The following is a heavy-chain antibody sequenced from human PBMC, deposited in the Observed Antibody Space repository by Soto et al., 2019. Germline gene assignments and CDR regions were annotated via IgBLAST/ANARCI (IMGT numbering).Heavy chain of an antibody. V-gene: IGHV1-69*04. CDR3: ARAGSASQLDY. Sequence: QVQLVQSGAEVKKPGSSVKVSCTASGGSFSMYAISWVRQAPGQGLEWMGRIIPAFGIPDYTQKFQDRVTITADKSTTTAHMELTSLRSDDTAVYFCARAGSASQLDYWGQGTLVTVSS. J-gene: IGHJ4*02. CDR2: IIPAFGIP. CDR1: GGSFSMYA. D-gene: IGHD2-2*01.